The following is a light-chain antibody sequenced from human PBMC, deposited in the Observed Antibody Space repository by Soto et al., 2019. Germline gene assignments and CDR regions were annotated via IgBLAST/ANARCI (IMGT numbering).Light chain of an antibody. V-gene: IGKV1-39*01. Sequence: DIQMTQAPSSLPASVGDRVTITVRASQTIGNYLNWYQQRPGRAPNLLISAASTLQSGVPSRFSGSGSGTDFTLTITSLQPEDFATYYCQQSYNTPRTFGQGTKVDI. CDR2: AAS. CDR3: QQSYNTPRT. J-gene: IGKJ1*01. CDR1: QTIGNY.